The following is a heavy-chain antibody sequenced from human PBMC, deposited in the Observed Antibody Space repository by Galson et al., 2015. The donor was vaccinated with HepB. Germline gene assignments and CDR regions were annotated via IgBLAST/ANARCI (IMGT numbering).Heavy chain of an antibody. CDR2: IGGSGITT. Sequence: SLRLSCAASGFIFSSSAMSWVRQAPGKGLEWVSGIGGSGITTYYADSVKGRFTISRDNYTNTLYLQRNSLRAQDTAVYYCARPKWATVIAFDIWGQGTMATVSS. CDR1: GFIFSSSA. V-gene: IGHV3-23*01. J-gene: IGHJ3*02. CDR3: ARPKWATVIAFDI. D-gene: IGHD4-17*01.